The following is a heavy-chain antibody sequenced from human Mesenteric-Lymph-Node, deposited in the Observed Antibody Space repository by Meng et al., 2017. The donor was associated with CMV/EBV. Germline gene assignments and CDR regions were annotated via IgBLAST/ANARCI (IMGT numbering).Heavy chain of an antibody. V-gene: IGHV3-21*01. J-gene: IGHJ5*02. Sequence: GESLKISCAASGFTFSDYCMNWGRQAPGKGLEWVSSISSTSNYIYYADSVKGRFTISRDNAKNSLYLQMNSLRAEDTAVYYCARFFLTGYRNWFDPWGQGTLVTVSS. CDR3: ARFFLTGYRNWFDP. CDR2: ISSTSNYI. CDR1: GFTFSDYC. D-gene: IGHD3-9*01.